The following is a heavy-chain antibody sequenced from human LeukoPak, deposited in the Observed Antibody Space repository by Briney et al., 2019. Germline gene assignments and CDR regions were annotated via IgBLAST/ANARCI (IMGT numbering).Heavy chain of an antibody. V-gene: IGHV3-11*01. J-gene: IGHJ4*02. D-gene: IGHD6-13*01. CDR3: ARRAAAGRCFDH. CDR2: ISSGGSTI. Sequence: SGGSLRLSCAVSGFTFSDYYMSWIRQAPGKGLEWVSYISSGGSTISHADSVKGRFTISRDNAENSLYLQTNSLRAEDTAVYYCARRAAAGRCFDHWGQGTLVTVSS. CDR1: GFTFSDYY.